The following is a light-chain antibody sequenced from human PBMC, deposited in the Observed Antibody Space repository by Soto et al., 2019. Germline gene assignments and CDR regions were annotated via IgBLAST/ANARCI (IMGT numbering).Light chain of an antibody. CDR2: GAS. CDR3: QQYGSSGT. Sequence: EIVMTQSPVTLSVSPGERATLSCRASQSVTNFLAWYQQKPGQAPRLLIYGASSRATGIPDRFSGSGSGTDFTLTISRLEPEDSAVYYCQQYGSSGTFGQGTK. CDR1: QSVTNF. V-gene: IGKV3-20*01. J-gene: IGKJ1*01.